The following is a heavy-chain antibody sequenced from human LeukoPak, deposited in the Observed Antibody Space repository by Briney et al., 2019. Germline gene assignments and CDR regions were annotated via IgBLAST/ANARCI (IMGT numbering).Heavy chain of an antibody. V-gene: IGHV4-59*12. D-gene: IGHD3-10*01. CDR2: IYYSGST. CDR3: ARGSPILLWFGELFRNWFDP. J-gene: IGHJ5*02. Sequence: NPSETLSLTCTVSGGSISSYYWSWLRQPPGKGLEWIGYIYYSGSTNYNPSLKSRVTISVDTSKNQFSLKLSSVTAADTAVYYCARGSPILLWFGELFRNWFDPWGQGTLVTVSS. CDR1: GGSISSYY.